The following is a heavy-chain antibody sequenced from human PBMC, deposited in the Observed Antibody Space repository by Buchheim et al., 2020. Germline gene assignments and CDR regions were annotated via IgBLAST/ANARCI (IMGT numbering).Heavy chain of an antibody. CDR2: ISGSGGST. D-gene: IGHD4-17*01. CDR1: GFTFSSYA. V-gene: IGHV3-23*01. J-gene: IGHJ4*02. CDR3: AQDWKGGYGAYYFDF. Sequence: EVQLLESGGDLVQPGGSLRLSCAASGFTFSSYAMSWVRQAPGKGLEWVSGISGSGGSTKCADSVKGRFTISRDNSKNTLYLQMNSLRVEDTAVYYCAQDWKGGYGAYYFDFWGQGTL.